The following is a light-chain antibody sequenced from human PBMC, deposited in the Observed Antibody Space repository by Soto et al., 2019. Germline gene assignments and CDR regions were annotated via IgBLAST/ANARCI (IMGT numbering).Light chain of an antibody. CDR2: RDT. J-gene: IGLJ1*01. Sequence: SYELTQPLSVSVALGQTARITCGGNSLGSKNVHWYQQRPGQGPVLVIYRDTNRPSGIPERFSGSNSGNTATLTISRAQAGDEADYYCQVWDSSTYVFGPGTKLTVL. V-gene: IGLV3-9*01. CDR3: QVWDSSTYV. CDR1: SLGSKN.